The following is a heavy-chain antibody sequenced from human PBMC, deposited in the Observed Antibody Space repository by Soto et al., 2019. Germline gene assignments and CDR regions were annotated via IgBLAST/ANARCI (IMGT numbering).Heavy chain of an antibody. CDR3: ARDGKITIFGVVISYYYYGMDV. Sequence: GGSLRLSCAAYGFTFSSYAMHWVHQAPGKXLEWVAVISYDGGNKYYADSVKGRFTISRDNSKNTLYLQMNSLRAEDTAVYYCARDGKITIFGVVISYYYYGMDVWGQGTTVTVSS. CDR1: GFTFSSYA. J-gene: IGHJ6*02. CDR2: ISYDGGNK. D-gene: IGHD3-3*01. V-gene: IGHV3-30-3*01.